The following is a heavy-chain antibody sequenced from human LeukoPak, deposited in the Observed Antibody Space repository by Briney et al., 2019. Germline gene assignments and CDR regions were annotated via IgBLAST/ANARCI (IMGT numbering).Heavy chain of an antibody. CDR2: MNPNSGNT. D-gene: IGHD6-19*01. Sequence: ASVKVSCKASGYTFTSYDINWVRQATGQGLEWMGWMNPNSGNTGYAQKFQGRVTMTRNTSISTAYMELSSLRSEDTAVYYCARGLFPSDSSGWYGHNYYYYGMDVWGRGTTVTVSS. CDR1: GYTFTSYD. V-gene: IGHV1-8*01. J-gene: IGHJ6*02. CDR3: ARGLFPSDSSGWYGHNYYYYGMDV.